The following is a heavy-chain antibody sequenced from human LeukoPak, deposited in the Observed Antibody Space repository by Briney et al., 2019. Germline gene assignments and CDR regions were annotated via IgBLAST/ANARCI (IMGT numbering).Heavy chain of an antibody. V-gene: IGHV1-8*01. CDR3: ARVKRLPTFWFDP. Sequence: ASVKVSCKASGYTFTSFDINWVRQATGQGLEWMGWMNPNINKAGYAQKFQGRVTLTMNTFISTAYMELSGLTSEDTAVYYCARVKRLPTFWFDPWGQGTLVTVSS. J-gene: IGHJ5*02. CDR2: MNPNINKA. D-gene: IGHD6-25*01. CDR1: GYTFTSFD.